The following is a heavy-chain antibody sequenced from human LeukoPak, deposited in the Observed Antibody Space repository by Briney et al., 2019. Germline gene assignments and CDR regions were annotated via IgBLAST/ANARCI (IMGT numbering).Heavy chain of an antibody. V-gene: IGHV4-34*01. CDR1: GGSFSGSY. CDR3: ARGGRLYYDSSGTPVDY. J-gene: IGHJ4*02. CDR2: IKYSGST. D-gene: IGHD3-22*01. Sequence: PSETLSLTCVVYGGSFSGSYWSWIRQPPGKGLEWIGEIKYSGSTTYNPSLKSRVTISVDTSKNQFSLKLSSVTAADTAVYYCARGGRLYYDSSGTPVDYWGQGTLVTVSS.